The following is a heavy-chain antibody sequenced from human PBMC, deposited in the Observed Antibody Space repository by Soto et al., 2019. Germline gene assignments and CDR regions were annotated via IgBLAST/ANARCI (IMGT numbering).Heavy chain of an antibody. CDR2: IYYSGST. CDR3: ARDLNSWHTNWFDP. V-gene: IGHV4-30-4*01. CDR1: GGSFSSGDYY. J-gene: IGHJ5*02. Sequence: QVQLQESGPGLVKPSQTLSLTCTVSGGSFSSGDYYWSWIRQPPGKGLEWIGYIYYSGSTYYNPSLKSRATIPVHTSKNQFSLKLSSVTAADTAVYYCARDLNSWHTNWFDPWGQGTLVTVSS. D-gene: IGHD1-20*01.